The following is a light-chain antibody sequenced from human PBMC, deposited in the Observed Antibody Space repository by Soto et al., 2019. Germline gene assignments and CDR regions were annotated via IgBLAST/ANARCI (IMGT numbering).Light chain of an antibody. V-gene: IGKV1-27*01. Sequence: DIQMTQSPSSLSASVGDRVTITCRASQVIDNYLAWYQQQPGKVPRLLIYAGSVLQAGDPPRFTGSGSGTDVTLTISSLQPEDVATYFCQKYNSAPWTFGQGTKVEIK. CDR1: QVIDNY. CDR2: AGS. CDR3: QKYNSAPWT. J-gene: IGKJ1*01.